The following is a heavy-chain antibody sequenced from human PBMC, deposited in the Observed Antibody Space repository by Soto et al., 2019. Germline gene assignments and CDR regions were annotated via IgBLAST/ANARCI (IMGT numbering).Heavy chain of an antibody. D-gene: IGHD1-26*01. J-gene: IGHJ4*02. Sequence: QVQLVQSGAEVKKPGASVKVSCKASGYTFTSYDINWVRQATGQGLERMGWMNPNSGNTGYAQKFQGRVTMTRNTSISTAYMELSSLRSEDSAVYYCARVPTSGGSYYFDYWGQGTLVTVSS. CDR2: MNPNSGNT. V-gene: IGHV1-8*01. CDR1: GYTFTSYD. CDR3: ARVPTSGGSYYFDY.